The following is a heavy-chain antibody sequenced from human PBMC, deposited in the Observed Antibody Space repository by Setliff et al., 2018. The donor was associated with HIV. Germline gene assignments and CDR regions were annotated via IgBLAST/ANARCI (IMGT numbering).Heavy chain of an antibody. CDR2: IYYSGMT. D-gene: IGHD5-12*01. V-gene: IGHV4-59*01. CDR3: ARDPPGSGFHLDY. Sequence: SETLSLTCSVSGGSISSYYWSWIRQPPGKGLEWIGDIYYSGMTNYNPSLQSRVTISLDTSKNQFSLKVNSVTAADTAVYYCARDPPGSGFHLDYWGQGTPVTVSS. CDR1: GGSISSYY. J-gene: IGHJ4*02.